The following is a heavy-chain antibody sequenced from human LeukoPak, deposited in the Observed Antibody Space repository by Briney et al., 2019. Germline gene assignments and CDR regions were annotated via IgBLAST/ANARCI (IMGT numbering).Heavy chain of an antibody. D-gene: IGHD3-10*01. CDR1: GFIVTSDW. CDR2: IKQDGSDK. V-gene: IGHV3-7*03. Sequence: GGSLRLSCAVSGFIVTSDWMSWVRRAPGKGLEWVATIKQDGSDKYYVDSVKGRFTISRDNAKNSLYLQMNSLRVDDTAVYYCARGDGFQGGQGTLVTVSS. CDR3: ARGDGFQ. J-gene: IGHJ4*02.